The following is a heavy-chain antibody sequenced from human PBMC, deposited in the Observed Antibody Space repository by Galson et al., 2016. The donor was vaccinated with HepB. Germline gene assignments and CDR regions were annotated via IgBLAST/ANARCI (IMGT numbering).Heavy chain of an antibody. CDR2: ISGSGGST. CDR3: AKEDSMIVVGGFDY. V-gene: IGHV3-23*01. J-gene: IGHJ4*02. CDR1: GFSFNNYA. D-gene: IGHD3-22*01. Sequence: SLRLSCAASGFSFNNYAMSWVRQAPGKGLEWVSGISGSGGSTYSADSVKGRFTISRDNSKNTLYLQMNSLRAEDPAVYYCAKEDSMIVVGGFDYWGQGTLVTVSS.